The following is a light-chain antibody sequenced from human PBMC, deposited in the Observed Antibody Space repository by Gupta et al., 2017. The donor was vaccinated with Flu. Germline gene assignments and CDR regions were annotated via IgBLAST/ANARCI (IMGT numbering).Light chain of an antibody. J-gene: IGKJ1*01. Sequence: IVLTQSPATLSLSPGKRATLSCRASQSVSSSYLAWYQQKPGQAPRLLIYGASSRATGIPDRFSGSGSGTDFTLTISRLEPEDFAVYYCQQYWTFGQGTKVEIK. CDR2: GAS. V-gene: IGKV3-20*01. CDR3: QQYWT. CDR1: QSVSSSY.